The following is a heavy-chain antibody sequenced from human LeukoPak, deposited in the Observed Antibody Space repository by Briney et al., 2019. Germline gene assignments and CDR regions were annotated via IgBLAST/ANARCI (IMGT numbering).Heavy chain of an antibody. CDR1: GFTFSNYV. V-gene: IGHV3-64D*06. CDR2: ISSNGDKT. Sequence: PGGALRLSCSVSGFTFSNYVMHWVGQARGKGVEDVSAISSNGDKTYYADSVKGRFTISRDNSKNTLYLQMSSLRPDDTAVYFCVRGTGYWGQGTLVTVSS. J-gene: IGHJ4*02. CDR3: VRGTGY.